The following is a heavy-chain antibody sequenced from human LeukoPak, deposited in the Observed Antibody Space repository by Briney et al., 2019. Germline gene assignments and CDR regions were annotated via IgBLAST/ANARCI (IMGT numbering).Heavy chain of an antibody. D-gene: IGHD3-22*01. CDR1: GGTFSSYA. Sequence: GASVKVSCKASGGTFSSYAISWVRQAPGQGLEWMGRIIPIFGTANYAQKFQGRVTITTDESTSTAYMELSSLRSEDTAVYYCASWDYYDSSGYQGYFDYWGQGTLVTVSS. V-gene: IGHV1-69*05. J-gene: IGHJ4*02. CDR3: ASWDYYDSSGYQGYFDY. CDR2: IIPIFGTA.